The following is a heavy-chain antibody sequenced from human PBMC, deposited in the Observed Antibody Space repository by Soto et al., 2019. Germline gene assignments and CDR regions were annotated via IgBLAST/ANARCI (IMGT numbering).Heavy chain of an antibody. CDR2: SSANGAGR. CDR3: AKDRRAGGNYGFYSDF. V-gene: IGHV3-23*01. Sequence: EVQLLESGGGLVQPGGSLTLSCAASGFTFSSYGMTWVRQAPGKGLEWVTFSSANGAGRYYADSVKGRFTISRDNSKNTLYLQMSSVGADDTAVYDCAKDRRAGGNYGFYSDFWGQGALVIVSS. CDR1: GFTFSSYG. J-gene: IGHJ4*02. D-gene: IGHD1-7*01.